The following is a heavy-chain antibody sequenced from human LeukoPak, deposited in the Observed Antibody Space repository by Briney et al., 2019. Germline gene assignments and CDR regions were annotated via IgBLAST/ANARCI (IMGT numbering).Heavy chain of an antibody. CDR2: ISYDGSNK. J-gene: IGHJ4*02. D-gene: IGHD3-3*01. Sequence: PGGSLRLSCAASGFTFSSYGMHWVRQAPGKGLEWVAVISYDGSNKYYADSVKGRFTISRDNSKNTLYLQMNSLRAEDTAVYYCARPPLRFLGEDYYFDYWGQGTLVTVSS. CDR1: GFTFSSYG. CDR3: ARPPLRFLGEDYYFDY. V-gene: IGHV3-30*03.